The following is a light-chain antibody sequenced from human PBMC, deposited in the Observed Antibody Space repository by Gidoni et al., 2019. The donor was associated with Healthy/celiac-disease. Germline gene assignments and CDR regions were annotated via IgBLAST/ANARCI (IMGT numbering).Light chain of an antibody. CDR2: GAS. V-gene: IGKV3-15*01. Sequence: EIVMTPSPATLSVSPGERATLSCRASQSVNSNLAWYQQKPGQAPRLLIYGASTRATGIPARFSGSGSGTEFTLTISSLQSEDFAVYYCQQYNNWPLLTFGGGTKEEIK. CDR3: QQYNNWPLLT. J-gene: IGKJ4*01. CDR1: QSVNSN.